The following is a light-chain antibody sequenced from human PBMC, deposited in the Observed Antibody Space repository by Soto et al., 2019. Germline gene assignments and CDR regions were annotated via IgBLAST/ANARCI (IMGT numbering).Light chain of an antibody. CDR1: QSVSSTS. Sequence: EIVLTQSPGTLSLSPGERATLSCRASQSVSSTSLAWYQQKPGQASRLLIYGASSRATGIPDRFSGSASGTDFTLTVTRLEPEDFAVYYCQHYGSSRTFGQGTKVDIK. CDR2: GAS. V-gene: IGKV3-20*01. CDR3: QHYGSSRT. J-gene: IGKJ1*01.